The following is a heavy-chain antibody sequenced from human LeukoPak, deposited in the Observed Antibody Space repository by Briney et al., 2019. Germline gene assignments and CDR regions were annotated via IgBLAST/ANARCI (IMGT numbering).Heavy chain of an antibody. Sequence: SETLSLTCTVSGYSISTGYNWGWIRQPPGKGLEWIANIYHSGSTSYNPSLQSRVTISVDTSKNQFSLKLSSVTAADTAVYYCAGGLLRFRFDPWGQGTLVTVSS. D-gene: IGHD3-3*01. CDR3: AGGLLRFRFDP. J-gene: IGHJ5*02. CDR1: GYSISTGYN. V-gene: IGHV4-38-2*02. CDR2: IYHSGST.